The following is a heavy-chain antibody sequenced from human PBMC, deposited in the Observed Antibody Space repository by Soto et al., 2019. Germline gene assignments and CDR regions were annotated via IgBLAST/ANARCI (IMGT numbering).Heavy chain of an antibody. D-gene: IGHD2-2*01. CDR1: GFTFSSYS. V-gene: IGHV3-48*01. J-gene: IGHJ4*02. CDR3: ARAAPLVPAAMEGDY. CDR2: ISSSSSTI. Sequence: EVQLVESGGGLVQPGGSLRLSCAASGFTFSSYSMNWVRQAPGKGPEWVSYISSSSSTIYYADSVKGRFTISRDNAKNSLYLQMNSLRAEDTAVYYCARAAPLVPAAMEGDYWGQGTLVTVSS.